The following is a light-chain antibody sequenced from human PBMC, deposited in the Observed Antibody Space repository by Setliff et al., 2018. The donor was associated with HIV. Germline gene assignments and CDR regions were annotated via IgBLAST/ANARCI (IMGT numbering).Light chain of an antibody. CDR3: SSYAITNTLP. V-gene: IGLV2-14*01. Sequence: QSVLTQPASVSGSPGQSITISCTGTSSDIGGHNYVSWYQQHPGKAPKVMIYEVSNRPSGVSNRFSGSKSGNTASLTISGLRAEDEADYYCSSYAITNTLPFGTGTKVTVL. CDR2: EVS. J-gene: IGLJ1*01. CDR1: SSDIGGHNY.